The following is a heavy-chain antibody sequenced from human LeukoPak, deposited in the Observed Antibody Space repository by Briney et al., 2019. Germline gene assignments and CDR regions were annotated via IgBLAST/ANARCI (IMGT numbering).Heavy chain of an antibody. D-gene: IGHD7-27*01. CDR3: ARDLDPEFWGYFDC. J-gene: IGHJ4*02. CDR2: ISSSSSTI. V-gene: IGHV3-48*02. CDR1: GFTFNNYN. Sequence: GGSLRLSCAASGFTFNNYNMNWVRQAPGKGLEWLPYISSSSSTIYYADSVKGRFTISRDNAKNSLYLQMNSLRDEDTAVYFCARDLDPEFWGYFDCWGQGTLVTVSS.